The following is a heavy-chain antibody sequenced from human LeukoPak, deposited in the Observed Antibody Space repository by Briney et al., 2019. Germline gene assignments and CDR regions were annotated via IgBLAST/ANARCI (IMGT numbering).Heavy chain of an antibody. D-gene: IGHD3-22*01. CDR2: IHHSGST. J-gene: IGHJ5*02. Sequence: SETLSLTCTVSGDSISSGHYWDWIRQPPGRGLEWIGSIHHSGSTWYDPSLKSRVTISLDTSQTQISLRVTSVTAADTAVYYCARGTDYYDSSGWLDPWGQGTLVTVSS. CDR3: ARGTDYYDSSGWLDP. CDR1: GDSISSGHY. V-gene: IGHV4-38-2*02.